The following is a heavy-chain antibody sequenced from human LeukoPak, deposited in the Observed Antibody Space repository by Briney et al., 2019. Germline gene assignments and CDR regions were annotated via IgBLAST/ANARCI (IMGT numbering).Heavy chain of an antibody. Sequence: GGSLRLSCAASGFTFRSYWMSWVRQAPGKGLEWVANIKQDGSEKLYVDSVKGRFTISRDNTENSVYLQMNSLRVDDTAIYYCARDPDHGAIDFWGQGALVTVSS. CDR3: ARDPDHGAIDF. CDR1: GFTFRSYW. J-gene: IGHJ4*02. CDR2: IKQDGSEK. V-gene: IGHV3-7*01. D-gene: IGHD3-10*01.